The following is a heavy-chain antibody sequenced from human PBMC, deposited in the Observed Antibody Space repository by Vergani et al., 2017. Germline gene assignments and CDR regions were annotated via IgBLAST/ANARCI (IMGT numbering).Heavy chain of an antibody. CDR3: ARPHGDILPPYPRRLDY. CDR1: EYTFTNYY. CDR2: INPSGGST. V-gene: IGHV1-46*03. J-gene: IGHJ4*02. Sequence: QVLLVQSGAEVKKPGASVRVSCKTSEYTFTNYYIHWVRQAPGQGLEWMGIINPSGGSTTYAQQFQGRLTMTRDTSTSTVYMALSNLRSEDTAVYYCARPHGDILPPYPRRLDYWGQGTLVTVSS.